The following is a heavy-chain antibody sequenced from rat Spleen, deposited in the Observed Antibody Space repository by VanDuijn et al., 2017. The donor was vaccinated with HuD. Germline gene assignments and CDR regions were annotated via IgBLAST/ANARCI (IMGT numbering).Heavy chain of an antibody. Sequence: EVQLVESGGGLVQPGRSLKLSCAASGFTFSDYYMAWIRQAPGKGLEWVATINPDDSSTYYPDTVKGRFVISKDNAKNTGYLQMNSLRSEDTATYYCATPLPHWGLGVLVTVSS. V-gene: IGHV5-35*01. CDR3: ATPLPH. CDR2: INPDDSST. CDR1: GFTFSDYY. D-gene: IGHD3-1*01. J-gene: IGHJ2*01.